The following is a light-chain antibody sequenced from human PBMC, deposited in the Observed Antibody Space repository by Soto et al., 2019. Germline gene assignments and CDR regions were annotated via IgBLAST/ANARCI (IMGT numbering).Light chain of an antibody. CDR1: SSDVGSYNL. V-gene: IGLV2-23*01. CDR3: FSYAGNSVYV. Sequence: QSVLTQPASVSGSPGQSITISCTGTSSDVGSYNLVSWFQQLPGTVPKLIIYEGNKRPSGVSDRFSGSKSGYTASLTSSGLYAEDAADYYCFSYAGNSVYVFGTGTKLTVL. CDR2: EGN. J-gene: IGLJ1*01.